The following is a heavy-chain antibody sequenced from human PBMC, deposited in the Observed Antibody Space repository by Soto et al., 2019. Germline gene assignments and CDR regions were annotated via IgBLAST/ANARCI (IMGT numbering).Heavy chain of an antibody. V-gene: IGHV3-30-3*01. Sequence: QVQLVESGGGVVQPGRSLRLSCAASGFTFSSYAMHWVRQAPGKGLEWVAVISYDGSNKYYADSVKGRFTISRDNSKNTLYLQMNSLRAEDTDVYYCARDGAGYCSGGSCQAYYYGMDVWGQGTTVTVSS. CDR1: GFTFSSYA. J-gene: IGHJ6*02. CDR2: ISYDGSNK. D-gene: IGHD2-15*01. CDR3: ARDGAGYCSGGSCQAYYYGMDV.